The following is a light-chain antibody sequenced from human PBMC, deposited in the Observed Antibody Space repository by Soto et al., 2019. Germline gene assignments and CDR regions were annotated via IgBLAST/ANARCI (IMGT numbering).Light chain of an antibody. CDR3: SSYTSSSTLNCV. J-gene: IGLJ1*01. CDR1: SSDVGGYNY. CDR2: EVS. Sequence: QSALTQPASVSGSPGQSITISCTGTSSDVGGYNYVSWYQQHPGKAPKVMIYEVSNRPSGVSNRFSGSKSGNTASLTISGLQAEDEADYYCSSYTSSSTLNCVFGTGTKLTVL. V-gene: IGLV2-14*01.